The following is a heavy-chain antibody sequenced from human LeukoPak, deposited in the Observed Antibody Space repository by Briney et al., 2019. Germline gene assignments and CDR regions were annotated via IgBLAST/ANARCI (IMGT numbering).Heavy chain of an antibody. CDR3: AKDGTSYYYIYY. D-gene: IGHD2/OR15-2a*01. V-gene: IGHV3-23*01. Sequence: PGGSLRLSCAASGFTFNSYWMNWVRQAPGKGLEWVSAISGSGGSTYYADSVKGRFTISRDNSKNTLYLQMNSLRAEDTAVYYCAKDGTSYYYIYYWGQGTLVTVSS. CDR1: GFTFNSYW. CDR2: ISGSGGST. J-gene: IGHJ4*02.